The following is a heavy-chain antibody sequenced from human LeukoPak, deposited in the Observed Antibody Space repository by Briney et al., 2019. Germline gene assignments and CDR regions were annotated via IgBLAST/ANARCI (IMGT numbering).Heavy chain of an antibody. CDR3: ARGIAAPGGRWFDP. CDR1: GYTFSDYY. CDR2: INPNSGGT. D-gene: IGHD6-13*01. V-gene: IGHV1-2*02. Sequence: GASVKVSCKASGYTFSDYYIHWVRQAPGQGLEWMGWINPNSGGTNYARQFQGRVTMTRDTSISTTYMELSNLRSDDTGVYYCARGIAAPGGRWFDPWGQGTLVSVSS. J-gene: IGHJ5*02.